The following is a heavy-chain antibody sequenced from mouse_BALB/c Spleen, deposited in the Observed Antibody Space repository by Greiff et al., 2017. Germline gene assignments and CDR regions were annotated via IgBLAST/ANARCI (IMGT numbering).Heavy chain of an antibody. CDR2: IYWDDDK. CDR3: ARRARGDGYLYAMDY. D-gene: IGHD2-3*01. CDR1: GFSLSTSGMG. J-gene: IGHJ4*01. Sequence: QVTLKESGPGILQPSQTLSLTCSFSGFSLSTSGMGVSWIRQPSGKGLEWLAHIYWDDDKRYNPSLKSRLTISKDTSRNQVFLKITSVDTADTATYYCARRARGDGYLYAMDYWGQGTSVTVSS. V-gene: IGHV8-12*01.